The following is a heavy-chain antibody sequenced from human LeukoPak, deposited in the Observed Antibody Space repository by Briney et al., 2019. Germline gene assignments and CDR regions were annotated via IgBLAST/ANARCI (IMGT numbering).Heavy chain of an antibody. CDR1: GGTFSSYA. CDR2: IIPIFGTA. D-gene: IGHD5-18*01. J-gene: IGHJ4*02. Sequence: SVKVSCKXSGGTFSSYAISWVRQAPGQGLEWMGRIIPIFGTANYAQKFQGRVTITTDESTSTAYMELSSLRSEDTAVYYCARANGVYNYGFDYWGQGTLVTVSS. V-gene: IGHV1-69*05. CDR3: ARANGVYNYGFDY.